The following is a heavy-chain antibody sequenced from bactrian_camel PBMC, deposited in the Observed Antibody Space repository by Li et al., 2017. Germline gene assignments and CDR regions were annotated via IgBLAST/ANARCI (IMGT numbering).Heavy chain of an antibody. J-gene: IGHJ4*01. CDR2: IYTGDGRT. D-gene: IGHD2*01. CDR1: GFTFSSYG. Sequence: VQLVESGGGLVQPGGSLKLSCVASGFTFSSYGMSWVRQAPGKGLEWVSTIYTGDGRTKSADSVKGRFTMSRDNAKNMLYLQMNNLKSEDTALYYCAKALGGGNCYTGEYGYWGQGTQVTVS. CDR3: AKALGGGNCYTGEYGY. V-gene: IGHV3S1*01.